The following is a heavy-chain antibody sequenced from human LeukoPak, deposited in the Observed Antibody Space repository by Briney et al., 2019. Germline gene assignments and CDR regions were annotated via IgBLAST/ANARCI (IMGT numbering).Heavy chain of an antibody. J-gene: IGHJ4*02. D-gene: IGHD4-17*01. CDR1: GFTFSSSA. CDR3: ARAIYGDYGGY. Sequence: GGSLRLSCAASGFTFSSSAMSWVRQAPGKGLEWVSSISSSSSYIYYADSVKGRFTISRDNAKNSLYLQMNSLRAEDTAVYYCARAIYGDYGGYWGQGTLVTVSS. CDR2: ISSSSSYI. V-gene: IGHV3-21*01.